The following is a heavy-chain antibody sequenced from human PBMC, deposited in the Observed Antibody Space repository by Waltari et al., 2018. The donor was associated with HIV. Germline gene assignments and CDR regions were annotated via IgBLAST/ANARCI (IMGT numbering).Heavy chain of an antibody. CDR1: GFTFSSYW. D-gene: IGHD5-18*01. J-gene: IGHJ1*01. V-gene: IGHV3-74*01. Sequence: EVQLVESGGGLVQPGGSLRLSCAASGFTFSSYWMPWARQAPGKGLVWVSRINSDGSITSHADSVKGRFTISRDNARNTLYLQMNSLGAEDTAMYYCAKGGTSGYTFGFGRWGQGTLVTVSS. CDR3: AKGGTSGYTFGFGR. CDR2: INSDGSIT.